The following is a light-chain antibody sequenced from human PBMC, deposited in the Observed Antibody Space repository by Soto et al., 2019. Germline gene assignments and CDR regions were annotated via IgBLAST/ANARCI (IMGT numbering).Light chain of an antibody. CDR1: SSDIGDYNY. V-gene: IGLV2-8*01. CDR3: SSYAGSSSVV. CDR2: EVN. Sequence: QSALTQPPSASGSPGRSVTISCTGTSSDIGDYNYVSWYRQHPGKAPKLIIFEVNKRPSGVPDRFSGSKSGNTASLTVSGLQADDEADYYCSSYAGSSSVVFGGGTNLTVL. J-gene: IGLJ2*01.